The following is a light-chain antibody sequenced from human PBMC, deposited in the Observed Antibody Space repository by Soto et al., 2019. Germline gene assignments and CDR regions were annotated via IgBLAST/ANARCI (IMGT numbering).Light chain of an antibody. V-gene: IGKV1-5*01. J-gene: IGKJ1*01. CDR3: QQYNSYSPT. Sequence: DVQMTQSPSSLSASVEDRVTITCRASQSISSHLNWYQQKPGKAPKLLIFAASSLQSGVPSRFSGSGSETEFTLTISGLQPGDSATYYCQQYNSYSPTFGQGTKVDIK. CDR1: QSISSH. CDR2: AAS.